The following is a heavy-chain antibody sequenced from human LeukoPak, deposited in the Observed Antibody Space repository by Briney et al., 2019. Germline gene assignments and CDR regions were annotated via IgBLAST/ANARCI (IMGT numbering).Heavy chain of an antibody. V-gene: IGHV3-23*01. CDR3: ARDYYGSVDY. CDR2: ISGSGGST. Sequence: GGSLRLSCAASGFTFSSYAMSWVRQAPGKGLEWVSAISGSGGSTYYADSVKGRFTISRDNAKNTLYLQMNGLRAEDTAVYYCARDYYGSVDYWGQGTLVTVSS. J-gene: IGHJ4*02. CDR1: GFTFSSYA. D-gene: IGHD3-10*01.